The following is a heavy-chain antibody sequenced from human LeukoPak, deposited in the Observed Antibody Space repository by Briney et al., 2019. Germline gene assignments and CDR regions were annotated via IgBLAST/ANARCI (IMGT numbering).Heavy chain of an antibody. D-gene: IGHD2-2*01. J-gene: IGHJ4*02. V-gene: IGHV3-53*01. CDR2: IYSSTST. CDR3: ARGYCTSTSCPWSFDY. Sequence: PGGSLRLSCVASGFTFSSYWMHWVRQAPGKGLEWVSIIYSSTSTYYADSVKGRFTLSRDNSKNTLFLQMNSLRAEDTAVYFCARGYCTSTSCPWSFDYWGQGTLVTVSS. CDR1: GFTFSSYW.